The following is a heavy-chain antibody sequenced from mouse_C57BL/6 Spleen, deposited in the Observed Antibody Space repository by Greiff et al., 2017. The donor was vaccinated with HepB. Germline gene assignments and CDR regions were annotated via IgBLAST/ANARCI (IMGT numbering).Heavy chain of an antibody. CDR2: ISDGGSYT. CDR1: GFTFSSYA. V-gene: IGHV5-4*01. Sequence: EVKLMESGGGLVKPGGSLKLSCAASGFTFSSYAMSWVRQTPEKRLEWVATISDGGSYTYYPDNVKGRFTISRDNATNNLYLQMSHLKSEDTAMYYCARDQDDYDGAWFAYWGQGTLVTVSA. J-gene: IGHJ3*01. CDR3: ARDQDDYDGAWFAY. D-gene: IGHD2-4*01.